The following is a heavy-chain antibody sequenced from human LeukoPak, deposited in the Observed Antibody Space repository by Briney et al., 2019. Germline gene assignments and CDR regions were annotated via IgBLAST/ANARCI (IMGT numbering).Heavy chain of an antibody. CDR3: ERSIVVVPAAMDWFDP. D-gene: IGHD2-2*01. J-gene: IGHJ5*02. CDR1: GGSMSSYY. CDR2: IYYSGST. V-gene: IGHV4-59*08. Sequence: PSETLSLTCTVSGGSMSSYYWSWIRQPPGKGLEWIGYIYYSGSTNYNPSLKSRVTISVDMSKNQFSLKLSSDTAADTAVYYCERSIVVVPAAMDWFDPWGQGTLVTVSS.